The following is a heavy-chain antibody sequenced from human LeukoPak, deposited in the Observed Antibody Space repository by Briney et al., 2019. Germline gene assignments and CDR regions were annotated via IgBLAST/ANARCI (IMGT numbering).Heavy chain of an antibody. CDR2: INHSGST. J-gene: IGHJ4*02. V-gene: IGHV4-34*01. Sequence: SETLSLTCAVYGGSFSGYYWSWIRQPPGKGLEWIGEINHSGSTNYNPSLKSRVTISVDTSKNQFSLKLSSVTAADTAVYYCARDSYDSSLWGQGTLVTVSS. CDR1: GGSFSGYY. CDR3: ARDSYDSSL. D-gene: IGHD3-22*01.